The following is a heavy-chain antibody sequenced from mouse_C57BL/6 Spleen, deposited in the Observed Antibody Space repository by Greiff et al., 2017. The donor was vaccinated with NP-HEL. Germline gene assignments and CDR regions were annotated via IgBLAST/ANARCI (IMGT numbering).Heavy chain of an antibody. CDR2: INPSSGYT. D-gene: IGHD1-1*01. CDR1: GYTFTSYT. V-gene: IGHV1-4*01. Sequence: VKLQQSGAELARPGASVKMSCKASGYTFTSYTMHWVKQRPGQGLEWIGYINPSSGYTKYNQKFKDKATLTADKSSSTAYMQLSSLTSEDSAVYYCARSPLTTVVAKGYFDVWGTGTTVTVSS. J-gene: IGHJ1*03. CDR3: ARSPLTTVVAKGYFDV.